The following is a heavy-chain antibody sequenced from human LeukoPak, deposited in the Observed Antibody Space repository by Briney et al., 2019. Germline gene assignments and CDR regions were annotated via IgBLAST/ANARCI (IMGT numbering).Heavy chain of an antibody. D-gene: IGHD3-10*01. CDR1: GGTFSSYA. J-gene: IGHJ6*04. CDR2: IIPIFGTA. CDR3: ARAGRGSGSYYRQYYYGMDV. Sequence: ASVKVSCKASGGTFSSYAISWVRQAPGQGLEWMGGIIPIFGTANYAQTFQGRVTITADKSTSTAYMELSSLRSEDTAVYYCARAGRGSGSYYRQYYYGMDVWGKGTTVTVSS. V-gene: IGHV1-69*06.